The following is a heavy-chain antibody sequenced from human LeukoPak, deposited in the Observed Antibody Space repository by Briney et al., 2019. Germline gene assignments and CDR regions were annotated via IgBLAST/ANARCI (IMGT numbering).Heavy chain of an antibody. CDR3: ARDCHKFESSGYYPDAFDI. Sequence: PGGSLSLSCAASGLTFISYEMNWVRQAPGKGLEWVSYISSSGSRIYYADSVEGRFTISRDKAKKSMYLQMHSLRGEDTAVYYCARDCHKFESSGYYPDAFDIWGEGTMVTV. J-gene: IGHJ3*02. CDR2: ISSSGSRI. V-gene: IGHV3-48*03. CDR1: GLTFISYE. D-gene: IGHD3-22*01.